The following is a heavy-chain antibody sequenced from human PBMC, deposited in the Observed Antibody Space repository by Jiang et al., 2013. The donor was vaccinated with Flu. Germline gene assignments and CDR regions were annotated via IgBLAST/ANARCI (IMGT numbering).Heavy chain of an antibody. Sequence: KPSETLSLTCTVSGGSISSYYWSWIRQPPGKGLEWIGYIYYSGSTNYNPSLKSRVTISVDTSKNQFSLKLSSVTAADTAVYYCARGPLAAMFAFDIWGQGTMVTVSS. J-gene: IGHJ3*02. CDR3: ARGPLAAMFAFDI. CDR1: GGSISSYY. CDR2: IYYSGST. V-gene: IGHV4-59*01. D-gene: IGHD5-18*01.